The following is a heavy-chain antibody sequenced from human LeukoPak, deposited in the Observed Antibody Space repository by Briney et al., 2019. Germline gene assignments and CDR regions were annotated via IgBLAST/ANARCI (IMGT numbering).Heavy chain of an antibody. Sequence: PSETLSLTCAVYGGSFSGYYWSWIRQPPGKGLEWIGEINHSGSTNYNPSLKSRVTISVDTSKNQFSLKLSSVTAADTAVYYCARGHVDTAMGNDYWGQGTLVTVSS. CDR3: ARGHVDTAMGNDY. D-gene: IGHD5-18*01. V-gene: IGHV4-34*01. CDR1: GGSFSGYY. J-gene: IGHJ4*02. CDR2: INHSGST.